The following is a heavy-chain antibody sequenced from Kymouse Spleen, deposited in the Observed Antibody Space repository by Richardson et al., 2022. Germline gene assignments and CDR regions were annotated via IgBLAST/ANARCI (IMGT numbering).Heavy chain of an antibody. CDR1: GFTFSSYW. V-gene: IGHV3-74*01. CDR3: ARDDSSSWNYYYYYGMDV. D-gene: IGHD6-13*01. CDR2: INSDGSST. Sequence: EVQLVESGGGLVQPGGSLRLSCAASGFTFSSYWMHWVRQAPGKGLVWVSRINSDGSSTSYADSVKGRFTISRDNAKNTLYLQMNSLRAEDTAVYYCARDDSSSWNYYYYYGMDVWGQGTTVTVSS. J-gene: IGHJ6*02.